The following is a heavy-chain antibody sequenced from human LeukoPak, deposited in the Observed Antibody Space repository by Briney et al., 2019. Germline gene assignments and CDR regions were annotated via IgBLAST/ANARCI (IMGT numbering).Heavy chain of an antibody. J-gene: IGHJ3*02. CDR1: GYTLTELS. CDR2: FDPEDGET. D-gene: IGHD3-10*01. Sequence: VKVSCKVSGYTLTELSMHWVRQAPGKGLEWMGGFDPEDGETIYAQKFQGRVTMTEDTSTDTAYMGLSSLRSEDTAVYYCATLFLSGSGSLSAFDIWGQGTMVTVSS. CDR3: ATLFLSGSGSLSAFDI. V-gene: IGHV1-24*01.